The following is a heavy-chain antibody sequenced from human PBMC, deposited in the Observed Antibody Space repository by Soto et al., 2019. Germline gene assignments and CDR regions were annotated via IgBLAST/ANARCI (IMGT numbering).Heavy chain of an antibody. V-gene: IGHV3-23*01. CDR1: EFTFSSYA. J-gene: IGHJ6*02. D-gene: IGHD3-10*01. Sequence: GGSLRLSCAASEFTFSSYAMSWVRQAPGKGLEWVADISGDGGTTHYADSVKGRFTISRNNFKNILYLEMNSLRADDTAVYYCASDKDTMGLFYYYGMDLWGQGTTVTVSS. CDR2: ISGDGGTT. CDR3: ASDKDTMGLFYYYGMDL.